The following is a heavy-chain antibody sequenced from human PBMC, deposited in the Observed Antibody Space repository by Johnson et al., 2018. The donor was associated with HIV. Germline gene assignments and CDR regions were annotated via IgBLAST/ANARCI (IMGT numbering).Heavy chain of an antibody. V-gene: IGHV3-74*03. J-gene: IGHJ3*01. CDR1: GFTFSHYW. D-gene: IGHD3-16*01. Sequence: VQLVESGGGLVQPGGSLTLSCAASGFTFSHYWMHWVRQAPGKGLVWVSRMNSDGSSTTYADSVKGRFTISRDNAKNTVYLQMKTLRAEDTAIYYCAREKEMTRLGAFDVWGQGTVVTVSS. CDR3: AREKEMTRLGAFDV. CDR2: MNSDGSST.